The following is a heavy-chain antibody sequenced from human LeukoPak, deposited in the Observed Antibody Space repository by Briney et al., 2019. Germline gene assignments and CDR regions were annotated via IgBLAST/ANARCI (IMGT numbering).Heavy chain of an antibody. CDR1: GGSFSGYY. V-gene: IGHV4-34*01. CDR2: INHSGGT. D-gene: IGHD4-11*01. CDR3: ARGVTAAQADY. J-gene: IGHJ4*02. Sequence: SETLSLTCAVYGGSFSGYYWSWIRQPPGKGLEWIGEINHSGGTNYNPSLKSRVTISVDTSKNQFSLKLSSVTAADTAVYYCARGVTAAQADYWGQGTLVTVSS.